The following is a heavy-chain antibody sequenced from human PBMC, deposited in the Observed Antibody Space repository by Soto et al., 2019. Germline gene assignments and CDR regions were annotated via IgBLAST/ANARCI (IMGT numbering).Heavy chain of an antibody. D-gene: IGHD1-26*01. Sequence: EASVKVSCKASGYSFASFGIVWVRQAPGQGLEWMGWISGHNGNTRYAQHLQDRVTMTTDTSTSTAYMELRSLRPDDTAVYYCARGGATLTSQLDHWGQGTQVTVSS. CDR2: ISGHNGNT. CDR1: GYSFASFG. CDR3: ARGGATLTSQLDH. V-gene: IGHV1-18*01. J-gene: IGHJ4*02.